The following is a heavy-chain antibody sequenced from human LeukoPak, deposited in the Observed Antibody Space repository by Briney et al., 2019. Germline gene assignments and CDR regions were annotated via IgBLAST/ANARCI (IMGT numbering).Heavy chain of an antibody. J-gene: IGHJ4*02. D-gene: IGHD5-12*01. Sequence: GGSLRLSCAASGFTFSSYWMHWVRQAPGKGLVWVSRINRCGSSITYADSVKGRFTISRDNAKNTLYLQMNSMRVEDTAVYYCAREGRVSGYDFDCWGQGTLVTVSS. CDR1: GFTFSSYW. V-gene: IGHV3-74*03. CDR3: AREGRVSGYDFDC. CDR2: INRCGSSI.